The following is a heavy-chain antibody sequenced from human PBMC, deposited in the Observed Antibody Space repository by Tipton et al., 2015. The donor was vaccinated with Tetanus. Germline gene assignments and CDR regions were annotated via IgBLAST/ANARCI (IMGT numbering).Heavy chain of an antibody. J-gene: IGHJ6*02. CDR3: ARAEYSSGWFSTDRDYYYGMDV. D-gene: IGHD6-19*01. CDR1: GGSISSYY. CDR2: IYYSGST. Sequence: TLSLTCTVSGGSISSYYWSWIRQPPGKGLEWIGYIYYSGSTNYNPSLKSRVTISVDRSKNQFSLKLSSVTAADTAVYYCARAEYSSGWFSTDRDYYYGMDVWGQGTTVTVSS. V-gene: IGHV4-59*01.